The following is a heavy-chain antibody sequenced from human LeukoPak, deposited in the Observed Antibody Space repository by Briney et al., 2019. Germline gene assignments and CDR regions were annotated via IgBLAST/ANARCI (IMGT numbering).Heavy chain of an antibody. Sequence: PSETLSLTCTVSGGSISSGDYYWTWIRQPPGKGLEWIGYIYYSGSTHYSPSLKSRVSISVDTAKNQFSLNLSSVTAADTAVYYCARDQNKYDSSGYYYYQYGMDVWGQGTTVTVSS. V-gene: IGHV4-30-4*01. CDR2: IYYSGST. J-gene: IGHJ6*02. CDR1: GGSISSGDYY. D-gene: IGHD3-22*01. CDR3: ARDQNKYDSSGYYYYQYGMDV.